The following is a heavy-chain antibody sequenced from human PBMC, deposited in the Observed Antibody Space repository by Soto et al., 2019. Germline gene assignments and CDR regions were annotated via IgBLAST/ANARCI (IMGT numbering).Heavy chain of an antibody. J-gene: IGHJ6*02. Sequence: ASVKVSCKASGYTFTSYYMHWVRQAPGHGLAWMGIINPSGGSTSYAQKFQGRVTMTRDTPTSTVYMELSSLRSEDTAVYYCARVGATKNYYYYGMDVWGQGTMVTVSS. D-gene: IGHD1-26*01. CDR2: INPSGGST. CDR1: GYTFTSYY. CDR3: ARVGATKNYYYYGMDV. V-gene: IGHV1-46*01.